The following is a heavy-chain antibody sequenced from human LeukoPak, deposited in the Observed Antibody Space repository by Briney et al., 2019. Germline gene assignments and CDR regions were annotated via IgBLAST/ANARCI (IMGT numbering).Heavy chain of an antibody. CDR1: GFTFTDYC. CDR2: IRKRGIKT. J-gene: IGHJ4*02. CDR3: AREDGYCSGGNCYSYFVS. Sequence: GGPLRLLCAASGFTFTDYCMRWVRQAPGGGLEGVAFIRKRGIKTIYVDSVKGRFTITRDNARNSLFLQMNSLRAEDTAVYYCAREDGYCSGGNCYSYFVSWGQGTLVTVSS. V-gene: IGHV3-7*01. D-gene: IGHD2-15*01.